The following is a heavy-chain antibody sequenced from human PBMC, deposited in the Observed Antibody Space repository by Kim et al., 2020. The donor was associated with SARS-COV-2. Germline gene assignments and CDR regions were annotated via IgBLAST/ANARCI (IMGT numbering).Heavy chain of an antibody. V-gene: IGHV3-23*01. J-gene: IGHJ4*02. D-gene: IGHD6-6*01. CDR3: AKGAFWSIATPFDY. Sequence: ADSVKGRFTTPRENTKTTLYLQMNSGGAEDTAVYYCAKGAFWSIATPFDYWGQGTLVTVSS.